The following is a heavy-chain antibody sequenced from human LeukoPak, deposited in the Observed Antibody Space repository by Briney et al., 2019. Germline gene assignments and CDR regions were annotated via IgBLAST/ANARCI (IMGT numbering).Heavy chain of an antibody. Sequence: SETLSLTCTVSDYSISSGYYWGWIRQPPGKGLEWIGSIYHNGVTYSNASLRSRLSISVDTSKNQFSLKLSSVTAADTAVYYCARDATLVRGVNSYYYMDVWGKGTTVTISS. V-gene: IGHV4-38-2*02. CDR2: IYHNGVT. D-gene: IGHD3-10*01. CDR3: ARDATLVRGVNSYYYMDV. CDR1: DYSISSGYY. J-gene: IGHJ6*03.